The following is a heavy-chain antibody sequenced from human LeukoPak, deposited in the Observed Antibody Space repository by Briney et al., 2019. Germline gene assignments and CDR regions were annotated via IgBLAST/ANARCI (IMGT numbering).Heavy chain of an antibody. J-gene: IGHJ4*02. CDR1: GGSISSYY. V-gene: IGHV4-4*07. CDR3: AREFNDFWSCYQEYYFDY. CDR2: IYTSGST. Sequence: PSQTLSLTCTVSGGSISSYYWSWIRQPAGKGLEWIGRIYTSGSTNYNPSLKSRVTMSVDTSKNQFSLKLSSVTAADTAVYYCAREFNDFWSCYQEYYFDYWGQGTLVTVSS. D-gene: IGHD3-3*01.